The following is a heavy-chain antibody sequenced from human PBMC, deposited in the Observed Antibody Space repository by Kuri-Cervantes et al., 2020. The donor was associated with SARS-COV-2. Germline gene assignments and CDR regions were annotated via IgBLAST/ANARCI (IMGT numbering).Heavy chain of an antibody. J-gene: IGHJ6*02. Sequence: GESLKISCAASGFTFSSYAMHWVRQAPGKGLEWVSYISSSGSTIYYADSVKGRFTISRDNAKNSLYLQMNSLRAEDTAVCYCARGGWLGRYYYYGMDVWGQGTTVTVSS. CDR3: ARGGWLGRYYYYGMDV. V-gene: IGHV3-48*03. CDR1: GFTFSSYA. D-gene: IGHD6-19*01. CDR2: ISSSGSTI.